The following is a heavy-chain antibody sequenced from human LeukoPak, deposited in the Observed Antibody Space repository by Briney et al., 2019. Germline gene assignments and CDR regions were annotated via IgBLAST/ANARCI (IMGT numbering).Heavy chain of an antibody. CDR1: GFTFSSYG. D-gene: IGHD2-2*01. Sequence: GRSLRLSCAASGFTFSSYGMHWVRQAPGKGLEWVAVISYDGSNKYYADSVKGRFTISRDNSKNTLYLQMNSLRAEDTAVYYCARGWKYQLLPWYYYYMDVWGKGTTVTVSS. CDR2: ISYDGSNK. V-gene: IGHV3-30*03. CDR3: ARGWKYQLLPWYYYYMDV. J-gene: IGHJ6*03.